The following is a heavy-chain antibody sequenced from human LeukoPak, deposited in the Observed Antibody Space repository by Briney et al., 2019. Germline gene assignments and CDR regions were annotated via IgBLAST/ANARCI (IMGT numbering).Heavy chain of an antibody. CDR3: ARRYCSGGSYYSDNWFDP. J-gene: IGHJ5*02. CDR2: IYYSGST. V-gene: IGHV4-39*01. Sequence: PSETLSLTCTVSGGSISSSSYYWGWIRQPPGKGLEWIGSIYYSGSTYYNPSLKSRVTISVDTSKNQFSLKLSSVTAADTAVYYCARRYCSGGSYYSDNWFDPWGQGILVTVSS. CDR1: GGSISSSSYY. D-gene: IGHD2-15*01.